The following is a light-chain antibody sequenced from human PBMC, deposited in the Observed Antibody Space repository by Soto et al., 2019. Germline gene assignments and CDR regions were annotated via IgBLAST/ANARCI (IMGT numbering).Light chain of an antibody. V-gene: IGKV3-20*01. CDR1: QRVRSGY. Sequence: PGESATLSCRASQRVRSGYLAWYQQKPGQAPRLLIYGASSRASGIRYSFSGSRSGTYLTLTISRLEPEDFAVYYCQQYATSPSTFGQGTKLEIK. J-gene: IGKJ2*01. CDR3: QQYATSPST. CDR2: GAS.